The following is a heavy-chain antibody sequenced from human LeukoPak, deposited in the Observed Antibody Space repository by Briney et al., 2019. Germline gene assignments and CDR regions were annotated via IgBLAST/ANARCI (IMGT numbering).Heavy chain of an antibody. V-gene: IGHV1-2*07. D-gene: IGHD5-18*01. J-gene: IGHJ4*02. CDR1: RYTFTGYY. CDR2: INPSSGVT. Sequence: ASVKVSCKASRYTFTGYYMHWVRQAPGQGLEWMGWINPSSGVTDYAHNFQGRVAMTRDTSISTAYVELSRLRSDDTAVYYCARGTGEGYTYGRYYFDYWGQGTLVTVSS. CDR3: ARGTGEGYTYGRYYFDY.